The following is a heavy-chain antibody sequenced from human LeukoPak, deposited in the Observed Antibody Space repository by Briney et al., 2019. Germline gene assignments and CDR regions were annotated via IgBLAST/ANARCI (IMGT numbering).Heavy chain of an antibody. CDR1: GFTFGDYA. Sequence: GGSLRLSCTASGFTFGDYAMSWVRQAPGKGLEWVGFIRSKAYGGTTEYAASVKGRFTISRDDSKSIAYLQMNSLKTEDTAVYYCTRIPPDSSGRLGPFDYWGQGTLVTVSS. CDR3: TRIPPDSSGRLGPFDY. V-gene: IGHV3-49*04. D-gene: IGHD6-19*01. CDR2: IRSKAYGGTT. J-gene: IGHJ4*02.